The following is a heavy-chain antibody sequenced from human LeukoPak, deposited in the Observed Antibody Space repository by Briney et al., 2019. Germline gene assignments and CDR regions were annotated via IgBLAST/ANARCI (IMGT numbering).Heavy chain of an antibody. CDR2: INDDGSDT. CDR3: VRGGPSTWS. Sequence: GGSLRLSCAVSGFTFKLYWMHWVRQAPGKGPVWVSRINDDGSDTTYADSVKGRFTISRDDAKNMLLLQMNSLRAEDTAVYYCVRGGPSTWSWGQGTLVTVSS. J-gene: IGHJ5*02. V-gene: IGHV3-74*01. CDR1: GFTFKLYW. D-gene: IGHD2-15*01.